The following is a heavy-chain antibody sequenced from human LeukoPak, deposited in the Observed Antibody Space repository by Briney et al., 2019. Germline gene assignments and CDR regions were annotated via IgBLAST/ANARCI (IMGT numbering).Heavy chain of an antibody. D-gene: IGHD6-19*01. J-gene: IGHJ4*02. CDR1: GYSFTSYW. Sequence: EGSLQISCQGSGYSFTSYWIGWVRQVPGKGLEWMGIIYPGDSDTRYSPSFQGQVTISADKSISTAYLQWSSLKASDTAMYYCARHKGHSSGHDYWGQGTLVTVSS. V-gene: IGHV5-51*01. CDR3: ARHKGHSSGHDY. CDR2: IYPGDSDT.